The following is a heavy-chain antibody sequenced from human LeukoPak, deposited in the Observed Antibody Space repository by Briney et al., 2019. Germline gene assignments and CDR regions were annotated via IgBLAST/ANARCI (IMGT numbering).Heavy chain of an antibody. Sequence: SETLSLTCTVSGGSISSSSYYWGWIRQPPGKGLEWIGSIYYSGSTYYNPSLKSRVTISVDTSKNQFSLKLSSVTAADTAVYYCARASYDYVWGSSFDYWGQGTLVTVSS. D-gene: IGHD3-16*01. CDR3: ARASYDYVWGSSFDY. CDR2: IYYSGST. V-gene: IGHV4-39*07. J-gene: IGHJ4*02. CDR1: GGSISSSSYY.